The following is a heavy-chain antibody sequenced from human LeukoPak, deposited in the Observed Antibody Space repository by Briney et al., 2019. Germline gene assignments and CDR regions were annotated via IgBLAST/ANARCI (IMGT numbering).Heavy chain of an antibody. D-gene: IGHD6-19*01. J-gene: IGHJ4*02. CDR2: IGGVGDRT. V-gene: IGHV3-23*01. CDR1: GFTFTPYA. CDR3: AKASRQAAVASPLDY. Sequence: GGSLRLSCAASGFTFTPYAMSWVRQAPGKGLEWVAGIGGVGDRTYYADSVKGRFTISRDNSKDTLFLQMNSLKAEETAVYYCAKASRQAAVASPLDYWGQGTLVTVSS.